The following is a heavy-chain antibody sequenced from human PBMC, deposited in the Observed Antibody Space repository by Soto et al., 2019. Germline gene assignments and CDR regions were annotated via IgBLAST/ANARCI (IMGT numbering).Heavy chain of an antibody. D-gene: IGHD6-19*01. V-gene: IGHV3-30-3*01. CDR2: ISSDGNNK. CDR3: AREVSSRWYFRYFDN. CDR1: GFTCSSYA. J-gene: IGHJ4*02. Sequence: QVQLVEYGGGVVQPGRSLRLSCAASGFTCSSYAMHWVRQAPGKGLEWVALISSDGNNKYYADSAKGRFTISRDSSKNTLYLQMNSLRGEDTAVFYCAREVSSRWYFRYFDNWGQGTLVTVSS.